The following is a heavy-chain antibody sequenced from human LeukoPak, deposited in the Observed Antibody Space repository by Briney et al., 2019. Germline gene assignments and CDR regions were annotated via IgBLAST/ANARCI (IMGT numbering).Heavy chain of an antibody. CDR2: KSYDGSNK. CDR1: GFTFSSYG. V-gene: IGHV3-30*18. Sequence: GGSLRLSCAASGFTFSSYGMHWVRQAPGKGLEWVAVKSYDGSNKYYADSVKGRFTISRDNSKNTLYLQMNSLRAEDTAVYYCAKGELYYYGSGSYRLDYWGQGTLVTVSS. CDR3: AKGELYYYGSGSYRLDY. D-gene: IGHD3-10*01. J-gene: IGHJ4*02.